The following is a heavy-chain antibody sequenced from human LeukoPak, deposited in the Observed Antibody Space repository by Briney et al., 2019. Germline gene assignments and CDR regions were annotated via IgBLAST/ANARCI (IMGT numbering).Heavy chain of an antibody. CDR3: AKDLPGTVTTYLGWFDP. J-gene: IGHJ5*02. Sequence: GGSLRLSCAASGFTFSSYAMSWFRQAPGKGLEWDSAISGSGGSTYYADSVKGRFTISRDNSKNTLYLQMNSLRAEDTAVYYCAKDLPGTVTTYLGWFDPWGQGTLVTVSS. CDR2: ISGSGGST. V-gene: IGHV3-23*01. D-gene: IGHD4-17*01. CDR1: GFTFSSYA.